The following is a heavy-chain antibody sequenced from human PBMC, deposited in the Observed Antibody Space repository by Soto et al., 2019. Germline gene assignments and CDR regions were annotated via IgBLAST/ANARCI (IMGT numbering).Heavy chain of an antibody. CDR2: INHSGST. CDR3: ARGRRGDKREGQQYGMDV. CDR1: GGSFSGYY. D-gene: IGHD4-17*01. V-gene: IGHV4-34*01. J-gene: IGHJ6*02. Sequence: SETLSLTCAVYGGSFSGYYWSWIRQPPGKGLEWIGEINHSGSTNYNPSLKSRVTISVDTSKNQFSLKLSSVTAADTAVYYCARGRRGDKREGQQYGMDVWGQGTTVTVS.